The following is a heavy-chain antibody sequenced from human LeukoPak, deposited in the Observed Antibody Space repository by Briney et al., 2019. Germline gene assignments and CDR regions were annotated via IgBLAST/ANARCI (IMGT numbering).Heavy chain of an antibody. CDR3: ARVLRYPYYYYMDV. V-gene: IGHV4-34*01. J-gene: IGHJ6*03. Sequence: SETLSLTCAVYGGSFSGHYRNWIRQPPGKGLEWIGEINHSGSTNYNPSLKSRVTISIDTSKNQFSLKLSSVTAADTAVYYCARVLRYPYYYYMDVWGKGTTVTVTS. D-gene: IGHD1-14*01. CDR1: GGSFSGHY. CDR2: INHSGST.